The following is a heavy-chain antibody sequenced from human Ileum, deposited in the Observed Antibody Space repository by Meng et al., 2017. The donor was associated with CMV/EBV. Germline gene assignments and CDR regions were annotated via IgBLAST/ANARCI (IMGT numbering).Heavy chain of an antibody. CDR3: AREGRDGYNELGDY. Sequence: SGYTFSKYWIGWVRQMPGKGLEWMGIIYPGDSDTKYSPSFQGQVTISADKSMNTAYLQWSRLKTSDTAMYYCAREGRDGYNELGDYWGQGTLVTVSS. CDR2: IYPGDSDT. D-gene: IGHD5-24*01. J-gene: IGHJ4*02. V-gene: IGHV5-51*01. CDR1: GYTFSKYW.